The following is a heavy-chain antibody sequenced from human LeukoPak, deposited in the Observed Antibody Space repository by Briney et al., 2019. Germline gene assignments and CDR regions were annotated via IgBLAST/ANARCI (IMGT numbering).Heavy chain of an antibody. CDR3: AKDFGDFFPPLFDS. CDR1: GFYA. Sequence: PGGSLRLSCEASGFYAMSWVRQALGKGLEWVSAISGSGGRSYYADSVKGRFTISRDNSKNTLYLQMNSLRAEDTAVYYCAKDFGDFFPPLFDSWGHGTLVTVSS. V-gene: IGHV3-23*01. CDR2: ISGSGGRS. J-gene: IGHJ4*01. D-gene: IGHD4-17*01.